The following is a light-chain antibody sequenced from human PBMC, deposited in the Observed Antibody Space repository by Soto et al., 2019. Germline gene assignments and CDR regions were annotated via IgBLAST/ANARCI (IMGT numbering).Light chain of an antibody. CDR1: SSDVGGYIY. J-gene: IGLJ1*01. V-gene: IGLV2-14*01. CDR2: EVT. Sequence: QSALTQPASVSGSPGQSITISCTGTSSDVGGYIYVSWYQQHPGKAPKLMIYEVTNRPSGVSNRFSGSKSGNTASLTISGLQAEDEADYYCASFTGTSTPYVFGTGTKLTVL. CDR3: ASFTGTSTPYV.